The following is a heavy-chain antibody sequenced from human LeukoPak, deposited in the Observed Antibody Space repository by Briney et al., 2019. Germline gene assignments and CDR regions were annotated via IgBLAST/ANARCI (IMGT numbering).Heavy chain of an antibody. CDR3: AKAQAYSSSLTPFDY. D-gene: IGHD6-13*01. CDR2: IKQDGSEK. Sequence: PGGSLRLSCAASGFTFSSYWMSWVRQAPGKGLEWVANIKQDGSEKYYVDSVKGRFTISRDNAKNSLYLQMNSLRAGDTAVYYCAKAQAYSSSLTPFDYWGQGTLVTVSS. J-gene: IGHJ4*02. V-gene: IGHV3-7*03. CDR1: GFTFSSYW.